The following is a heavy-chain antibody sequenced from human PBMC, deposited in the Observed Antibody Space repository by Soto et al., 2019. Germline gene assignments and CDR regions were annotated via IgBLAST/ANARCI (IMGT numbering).Heavy chain of an antibody. CDR3: AILEGGDYVGLNGFDP. CDR1: GYTLSKLS. J-gene: IGHJ5*02. D-gene: IGHD4-17*01. Sequence: QVQLVQSGAEVKKPGASVKVSCKVSGYTLSKLSMHWVRQAPGKGIKWMGGFDLEDGETIHAQKFEGSITMTEDTSTNTAYMVLSSMRSEDTAVYYCAILEGGDYVGLNGFDPWGQGTLVTVSS. CDR2: FDLEDGET. V-gene: IGHV1-24*01.